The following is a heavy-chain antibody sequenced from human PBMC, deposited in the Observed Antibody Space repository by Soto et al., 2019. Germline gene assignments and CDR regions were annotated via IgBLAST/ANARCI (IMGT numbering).Heavy chain of an antibody. V-gene: IGHV4-34*01. CDR1: GGSFGGYY. CDR2: INHSGST. J-gene: IGHJ4*02. Sequence: SETLSLTCAVYGGSFGGYYWSWIRQPPGKGLEWIGEINHSGSTNYNPSLKSRVTISVDTSKNQFSLNLRSVTAADTAVYYCARGQVTMIVVVNLLQSYFDYWGQGTLVTVSS. CDR3: ARGQVTMIVVVNLLQSYFDY. D-gene: IGHD3-22*01.